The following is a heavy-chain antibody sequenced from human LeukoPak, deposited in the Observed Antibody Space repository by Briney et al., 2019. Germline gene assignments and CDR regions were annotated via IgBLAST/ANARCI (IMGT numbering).Heavy chain of an antibody. D-gene: IGHD1-20*01. Sequence: SETLSLTCAGDGGSFSGYYWSWIRQPPGKGLEWIGEINHSGSTNYNPSLKSRVTISVDTFKNQFSLKLSSVTAADTAVYYCARLRDNWNHFDYWGQGTLVTVSS. V-gene: IGHV4-34*01. CDR3: ARLRDNWNHFDY. J-gene: IGHJ4*02. CDR2: INHSGST. CDR1: GGSFSGYY.